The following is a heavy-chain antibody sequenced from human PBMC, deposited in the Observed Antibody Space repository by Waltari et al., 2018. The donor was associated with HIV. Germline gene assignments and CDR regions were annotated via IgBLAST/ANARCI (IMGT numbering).Heavy chain of an antibody. V-gene: IGHV3-23*01. Sequence: EVQLLESGGGLVQPGGSLRLSCAAFGFTFRSYALSWFRQAPGKGLEWVSAISGSGGSTYYADSVKGRFTISRDNSKNTLYLQMNSLRAEDTAVYYCAKGGIVVVVAAFNWFDPWGQGTLVTVSS. CDR1: GFTFRSYA. CDR3: AKGGIVVVVAAFNWFDP. J-gene: IGHJ5*02. CDR2: ISGSGGST. D-gene: IGHD2-15*01.